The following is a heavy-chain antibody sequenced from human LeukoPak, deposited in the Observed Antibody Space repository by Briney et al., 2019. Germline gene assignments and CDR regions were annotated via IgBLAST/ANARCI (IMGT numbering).Heavy chain of an antibody. J-gene: IGHJ4*02. CDR3: ATNEWSGYYFEY. D-gene: IGHD3-3*01. CDR1: GGSISSSSYY. Sequence: PSETLSLTCTVSGGSISSSSYYWGWIRQPPGKGLEWIGSIYSSGSTYYNPSLKSRVTISVDTSKNQFSLKLSSVTAADTAVYHCATNEWSGYYFEYWGQGTLVPVSS. CDR2: IYSSGST. V-gene: IGHV4-39*01.